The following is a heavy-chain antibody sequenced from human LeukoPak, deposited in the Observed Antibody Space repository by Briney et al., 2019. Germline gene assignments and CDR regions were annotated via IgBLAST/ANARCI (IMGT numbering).Heavy chain of an antibody. CDR1: GFTFSSYA. D-gene: IGHD1-26*01. CDR3: AKIPRSGSYGLSWFAP. CDR2: ISGSGGST. Sequence: PGGSLRLSCAASGFTFSSYAMSWVRQAPGKGLEWVSAISGSGGSTYYADSVKGRFTISRDNAKNTLYLQMNSLRAEETAVYYCAKIPRSGSYGLSWFAPWGKGPLVTVPS. J-gene: IGHJ5*02. V-gene: IGHV3-23*01.